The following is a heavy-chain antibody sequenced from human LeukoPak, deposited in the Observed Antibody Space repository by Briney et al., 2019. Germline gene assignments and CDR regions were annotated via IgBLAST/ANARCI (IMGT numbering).Heavy chain of an antibody. D-gene: IGHD4-11*01. J-gene: IGHJ4*02. CDR3: ANYHDYSNCQGAYYLDY. CDR1: GGPIKGYY. Sequence: SETLSLTCTVSGGPIKGYYWSWLRHPPGKGLEWVGNIYYRGSTNYNPALKKRVTISVDTSKNQFSLKLSSVTAADTAVYYYANYHDYSNCQGAYYLDYWGQGTMVTVSS. V-gene: IGHV4-59*08. CDR2: IYYRGST.